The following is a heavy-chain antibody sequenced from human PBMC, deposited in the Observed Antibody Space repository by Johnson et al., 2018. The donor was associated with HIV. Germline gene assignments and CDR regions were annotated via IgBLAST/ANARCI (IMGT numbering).Heavy chain of an antibody. CDR2: ISSGGGSI. D-gene: IGHD1-26*01. Sequence: QVQLVESGGGLVKPGGSLRLSCAASGFTFSDYYMSWIRQAPGEGLAWISYISSGGGSILYADSVKDRFTISRDNAQNSLFLQMNSLRAEDTAVYYCSGGKWGVGANAFDVWGQGTMVTVSS. J-gene: IGHJ3*01. CDR3: SGGKWGVGANAFDV. CDR1: GFTFSDYY. V-gene: IGHV3-11*04.